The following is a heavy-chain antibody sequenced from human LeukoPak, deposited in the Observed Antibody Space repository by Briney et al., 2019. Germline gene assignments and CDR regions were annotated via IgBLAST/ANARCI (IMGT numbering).Heavy chain of an antibody. Sequence: GGSLRLSCAASAFTCRSYDMTWVRQAPGKGLEWVSAISGSGGTTYYADSVKGRFTISRDNSKNTLYLQMNSLRAEDTAVYYCAKADNDIRTVAAANDPWGQGTLVTVSS. CDR2: ISGSGGTT. CDR3: AKADNDIRTVAAANDP. D-gene: IGHD6-13*01. CDR1: AFTCRSYD. V-gene: IGHV3-23*01. J-gene: IGHJ5*02.